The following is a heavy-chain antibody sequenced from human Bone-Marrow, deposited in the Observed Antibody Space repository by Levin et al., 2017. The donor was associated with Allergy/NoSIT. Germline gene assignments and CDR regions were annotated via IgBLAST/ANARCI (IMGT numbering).Heavy chain of an antibody. CDR2: ISGSGGST. CDR1: GFTFSSYA. V-gene: IGHV3-23*01. J-gene: IGHJ3*02. Sequence: PGGSLRLSCAASGFTFSSYAMSWVRQAPGKGLEWVSAISGSGGSTYYADSVKGRFTISRDNSKNTLYLQMNSLRAEDTAVYYCAKQSPTARTVTRPAFGAFDIWGQGTMVTVSS. CDR3: AKQSPTARTVTRPAFGAFDI. D-gene: IGHD4-17*01.